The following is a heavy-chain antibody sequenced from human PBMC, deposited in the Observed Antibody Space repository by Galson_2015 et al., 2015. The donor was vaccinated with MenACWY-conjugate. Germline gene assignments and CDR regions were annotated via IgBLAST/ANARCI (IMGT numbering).Heavy chain of an antibody. CDR3: TTHKPDSWGGLLFHFYMDV. D-gene: IGHD2-21*01. Sequence: SCAGSAFTFSNAYMSWVRQAPGKGLEWVGRIKSQTDGGKIDYAAPVKGRFTISRDDSKNTLYLQMNSLKIEDTAVYYCTTHKPDSWGGLLFHFYMDVWGKGTTVTVSS. V-gene: IGHV3-15*01. CDR2: IKSQTDGGKI. J-gene: IGHJ6*03. CDR1: AFTFSNAY.